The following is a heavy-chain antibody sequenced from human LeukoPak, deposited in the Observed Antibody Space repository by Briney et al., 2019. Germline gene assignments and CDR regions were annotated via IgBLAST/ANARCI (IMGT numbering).Heavy chain of an antibody. J-gene: IGHJ4*02. V-gene: IGHV4-59*01. CDR1: GGSISSFF. CDR3: ARLAPGNYDILTGDPKVVFDY. CDR2: VHSSGST. Sequence: SETLSLTCTVSGGSISSFFRSWIRQPPGKGLEWIGYVHSSGSTKYNPSLKSRLIISVDMSKNQFSLKLRSVSVADTAVYYCARLAPGNYDILTGDPKVVFDYWGQGALVTVSS. D-gene: IGHD3-9*01.